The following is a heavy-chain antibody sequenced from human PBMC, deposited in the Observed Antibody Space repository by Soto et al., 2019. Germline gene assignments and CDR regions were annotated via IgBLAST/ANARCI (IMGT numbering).Heavy chain of an antibody. CDR2: IYYTGST. D-gene: IGHD6-19*01. V-gene: IGHV4-59*01. CDR3: ARGGWYLDY. Sequence: PSETLSLTCTVSGGSINSYYWSWIRQPPGKGLEWIAYIYYTGSTEYNPSLNSRVTISVDTSKNQFSLKLSAVTAADTAVYYCARGGWYLDYWGQGTLVTVSS. CDR1: GGSINSYY. J-gene: IGHJ4*02.